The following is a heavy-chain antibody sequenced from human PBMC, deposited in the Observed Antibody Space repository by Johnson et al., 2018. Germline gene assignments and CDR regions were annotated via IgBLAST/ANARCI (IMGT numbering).Heavy chain of an antibody. D-gene: IGHD2-15*01. J-gene: IGHJ4*02. Sequence: EVQLVETGGGLVKPGGSLRLSCAVSGFRFSDNNMNWVRQAPGKGLEWVSYISSKSSLKYYADSVKGRFIISRDNAKNSLFLQMSSLKVEDMAVYYCGISGGIVGGVATTAFDSWGQGTLVTVSS. CDR1: GFRFSDNN. CDR3: GISGGIVGGVATTAFDS. V-gene: IGHV3-48*01. CDR2: ISSKSSLK.